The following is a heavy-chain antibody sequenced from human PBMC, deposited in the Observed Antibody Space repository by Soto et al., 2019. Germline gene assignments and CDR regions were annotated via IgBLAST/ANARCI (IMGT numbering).Heavy chain of an antibody. Sequence: LRLSCAASGFTFSSYSMNWVRQAPGKGLEWVSSISSSSSYIYYADSVKGRFTISRDNAKNSLYLQMNSLGAEDTAVYYCARDHIRGDAFDIWGQGTMVTVSS. CDR1: GFTFSSYS. J-gene: IGHJ3*02. CDR3: ARDHIRGDAFDI. CDR2: ISSSSSYI. V-gene: IGHV3-21*01. D-gene: IGHD3-10*01.